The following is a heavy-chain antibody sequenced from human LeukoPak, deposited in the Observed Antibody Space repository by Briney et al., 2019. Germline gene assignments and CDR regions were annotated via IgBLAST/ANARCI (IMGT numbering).Heavy chain of an antibody. CDR3: ARRDCSGGSCYSGDY. CDR2: ISGSSTDI. CDR1: GFTFSNYA. V-gene: IGHV3-21*04. D-gene: IGHD2-15*01. J-gene: IGHJ4*02. Sequence: GGSLTLSCAASGFTFSNYAMNWVRQAPGEGLAWVSSISGSSTDIYYADSVKGRFTISRDNAKNTLYLQMNSLRAEDTAVYYCARRDCSGGSCYSGDYRGQGTLVTVSS.